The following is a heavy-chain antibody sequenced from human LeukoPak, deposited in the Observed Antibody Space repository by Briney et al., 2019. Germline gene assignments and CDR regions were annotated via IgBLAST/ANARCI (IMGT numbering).Heavy chain of an antibody. Sequence: SETLSLTCTVSGGSINNYYWGWIRQPPGKGLEWIGYISYTGSTNYNPSLKSRVTISVDTSKNQFSLRLSSVTAADTAVYYCARGRRGSSIDYWGQGTLVTVSS. J-gene: IGHJ4*02. V-gene: IGHV4-59*01. CDR1: GGSINNYY. CDR3: ARGRRGSSIDY. CDR2: ISYTGST. D-gene: IGHD6-6*01.